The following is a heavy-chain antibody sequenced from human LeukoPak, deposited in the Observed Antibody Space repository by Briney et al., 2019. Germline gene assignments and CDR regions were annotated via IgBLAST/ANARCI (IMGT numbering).Heavy chain of an antibody. J-gene: IGHJ4*02. CDR3: TRVIVVVPGYFDYFDF. CDR2: IKEDGSVI. V-gene: IGHV3-7*01. D-gene: IGHD2-21*02. Sequence: GGSLRLSCFGSGFTFSNYWMTWLRQAPGEGLEWVANIKEDGSVIYYADSVRGRFTISRDNAKNSLYLQMNSLRVEDTAVYYCTRVIVVVPGYFDYFDFWGQGVLVTVSS. CDR1: GFTFSNYW.